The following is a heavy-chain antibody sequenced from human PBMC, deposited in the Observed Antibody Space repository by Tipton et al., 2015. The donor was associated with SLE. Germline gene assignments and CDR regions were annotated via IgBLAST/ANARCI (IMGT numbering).Heavy chain of an antibody. D-gene: IGHD5-12*01. CDR2: IWYDGSDK. CDR3: STEWQYFPH. Sequence: SLRLSCAASGFTFSSYAMHWVRQAPGKGLEWVAVIWYDGSDKYYADSVKGRFTISRDDAKNSLYLQMNSLRVEDTAVYYCSTEWQYFPHWGQGTLVTVSS. J-gene: IGHJ1*01. CDR1: GFTFSSYA. V-gene: IGHV3-30*04.